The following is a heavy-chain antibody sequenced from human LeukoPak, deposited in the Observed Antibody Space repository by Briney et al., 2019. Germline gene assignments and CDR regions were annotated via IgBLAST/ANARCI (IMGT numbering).Heavy chain of an antibody. V-gene: IGHV4-4*07. CDR1: GGSISSYY. Sequence: PSETLSLTCTVSGGSISSYYWSWIRQPAGKGLEWIGRIYTSGSTNYNPSLKSRVTMSVDTSKNQFSLKLSSVTAADTAVYYCARDLRYFDSYDRRNSNWFDPWGQGTLVTVSS. D-gene: IGHD3-9*01. J-gene: IGHJ5*02. CDR3: ARDLRYFDSYDRRNSNWFDP. CDR2: IYTSGST.